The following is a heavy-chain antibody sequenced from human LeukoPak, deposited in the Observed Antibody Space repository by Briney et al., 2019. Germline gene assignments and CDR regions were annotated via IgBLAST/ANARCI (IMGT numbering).Heavy chain of an antibody. CDR1: GGSISSYY. J-gene: IGHJ4*02. D-gene: IGHD4-23*01. V-gene: IGHV4-59*01. CDR2: IYYSGST. CDR3: ARDGDGGNSDY. Sequence: SETLSLTCTVSGGSISSYYWSWIRQPPGKGLEWIGYIYYSGSTNYNPSLKSRVTISVDTSKNQFSLKLSSVTAADTAVYYCARDGDGGNSDYWGQGTLVTVSS.